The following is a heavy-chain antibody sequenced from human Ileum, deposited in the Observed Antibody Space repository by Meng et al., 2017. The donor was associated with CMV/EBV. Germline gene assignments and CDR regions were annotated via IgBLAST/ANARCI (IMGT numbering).Heavy chain of an antibody. D-gene: IGHD5-18*01. CDR1: GLPFSDDY. Sequence: AASGLPFSDDYMGCIRRAPGKGLEWVSYISSSGSPIYFADSVKGRFTISRDNAKNSLYLQMNSLRAEDTAVYYCARDQRGYSYGHDYWGQGTLVTVSS. J-gene: IGHJ4*02. CDR3: ARDQRGYSYGHDY. CDR2: ISSSGSPI. V-gene: IGHV3-11*04.